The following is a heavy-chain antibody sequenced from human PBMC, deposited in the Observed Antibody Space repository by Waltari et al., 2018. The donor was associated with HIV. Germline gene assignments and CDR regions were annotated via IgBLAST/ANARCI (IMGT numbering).Heavy chain of an antibody. V-gene: IGHV3-7*01. Sequence: EVQLVESGGGLVRPGGSLRLSCEASGFSLDTYWMNWVRQAPGKGLVWVAHINSDSSSTAYVGSVKGRFTISRDNAKNVLFLQMTNVRLDDMALYFCVRLRRGWEPQPHYDLWGQGTLVTVSS. CDR3: VRLRRGWEPQPHYDL. CDR2: INSDSSST. J-gene: IGHJ5*02. D-gene: IGHD1-26*01. CDR1: GFSLDTYW.